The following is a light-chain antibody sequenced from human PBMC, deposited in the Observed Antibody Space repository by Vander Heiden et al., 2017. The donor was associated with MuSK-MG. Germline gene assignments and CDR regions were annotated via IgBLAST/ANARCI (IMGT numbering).Light chain of an antibody. V-gene: IGKV4-1*01. CDR3: QQDDTTPRT. CDR1: RRLLNSSNNMNF. J-gene: IGKJ1*01. Sequence: DLVMTQSPYSLAVSLCERATINCKSSRRLLNSSNNMNFLAWYQQKTGQPPKLLIYWASTRESGVPDRFSGSGSGTDFTLTIDSLQAEDVAVYYCQQDDTTPRTFGQGTKVEIK. CDR2: WAS.